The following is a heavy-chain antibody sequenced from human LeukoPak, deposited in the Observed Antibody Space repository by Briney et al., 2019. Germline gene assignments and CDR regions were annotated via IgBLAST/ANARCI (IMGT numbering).Heavy chain of an antibody. V-gene: IGHV4-39*07. Sequence: SETLSLTCTVSGGSISSATYYWSWIRQPPGKGLEWIGEINHSGSTNYNPSLKSRFTISVDTSKNQFSLKLSSVTAADTAVYFCARLRAHAYNYGFDYWGQGALVTVSS. CDR1: GGSISSATYY. J-gene: IGHJ4*02. D-gene: IGHD5-24*01. CDR2: INHSGST. CDR3: ARLRAHAYNYGFDY.